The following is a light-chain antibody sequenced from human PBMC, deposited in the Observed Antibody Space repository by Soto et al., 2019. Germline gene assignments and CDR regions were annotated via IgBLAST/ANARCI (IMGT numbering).Light chain of an antibody. CDR3: TAYTSSRTRVV. CDR1: SSNVGGYNY. J-gene: IGLJ2*01. Sequence: QSALTQPASVSGSPGQRITISCSGTSSNVGGYNYVCWYQQPPGNAPKLMIYDVSHRPSGVSNRFSGSKSGNTASLTISGLQAEDEADYYCTAYTSSRTRVVFGGGTQLTVL. CDR2: DVS. V-gene: IGLV2-14*01.